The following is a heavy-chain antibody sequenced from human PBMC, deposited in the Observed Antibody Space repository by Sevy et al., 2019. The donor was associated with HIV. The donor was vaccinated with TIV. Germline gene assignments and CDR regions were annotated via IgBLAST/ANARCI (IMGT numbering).Heavy chain of an antibody. CDR2: ISYDGSNK. D-gene: IGHD2-2*01. Sequence: GGSLRLSCAASGFTFSSYAMRWVRQAPGKGLEWVAVISYDGSNKYYADSVKGRFTISRDNSKNTLYLQMNSLRAEDTAVYYCARDPDIVVVPAALYYYYGMDVWGQGTTVTVSS. CDR1: GFTFSSYA. V-gene: IGHV3-30-3*01. CDR3: ARDPDIVVVPAALYYYYGMDV. J-gene: IGHJ6*02.